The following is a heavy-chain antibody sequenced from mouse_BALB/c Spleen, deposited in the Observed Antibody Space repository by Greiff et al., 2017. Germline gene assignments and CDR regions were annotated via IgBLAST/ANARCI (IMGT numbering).Heavy chain of an antibody. D-gene: IGHD1-1*01. Sequence: VKLMESGPGLVQPSQSLSITCTVSGFSLTSYGVHWVRQSPGKGLEWLGVIWSGGSTDYNAAFISRLSISKDNSKSHVFFKMNSLQANDTAIYYCARGGTTVVDPFAYWGQGTLVTVSA. CDR1: GFSLTSYG. CDR3: ARGGTTVVDPFAY. J-gene: IGHJ3*01. V-gene: IGHV2-2*02. CDR2: IWSGGST.